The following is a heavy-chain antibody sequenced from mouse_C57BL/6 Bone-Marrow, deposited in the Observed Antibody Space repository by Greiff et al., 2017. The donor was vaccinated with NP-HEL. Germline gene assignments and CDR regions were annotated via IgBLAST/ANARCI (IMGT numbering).Heavy chain of an antibody. CDR3: TPTVVATNY. J-gene: IGHJ2*01. D-gene: IGHD1-1*01. V-gene: IGHV14-4*01. CDR1: GFNIKDDY. CDR2: IDPENGDT. Sequence: EVQLQESGAELVRPGASVKLSCTASGFNIKDDYMHWVKQRPEQGLEWIGWIDPENGDTEYASKFQGKATITADTSSNTAYLQLSSLTSEDTAVYYCTPTVVATNYWGQGTTLTVSS.